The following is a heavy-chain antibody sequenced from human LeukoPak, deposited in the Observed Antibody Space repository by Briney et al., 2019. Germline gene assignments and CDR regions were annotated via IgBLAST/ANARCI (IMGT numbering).Heavy chain of an antibody. V-gene: IGHV1-8*01. CDR3: ARGLRIRKVGANDY. J-gene: IGHJ4*02. CDR2: MNPNSGNT. D-gene: IGHD1-26*01. CDR1: GYTFTSYD. Sequence: ASVKVSCKASGYTFTSYDINWVRQASGQGLEWMGWMNPNSGNTGYAQKFQGRVTMTRNTSISTAYMELSSLRSEDTAVYYCARGLRIRKVGANDYWGQGTLVTVSS.